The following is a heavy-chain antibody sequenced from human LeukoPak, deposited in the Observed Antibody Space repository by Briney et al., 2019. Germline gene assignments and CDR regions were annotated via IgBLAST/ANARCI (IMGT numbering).Heavy chain of an antibody. D-gene: IGHD3-9*01. Sequence: GGSLRLSCAASGFTFSSYWMSWVRQAPGKGLEWVSTISGSGGGTYYADSVKGRFTISRDNSKSTLYLQMNSLRAEDTAVYYCARAPINNFDYWGQGTLVTVSS. CDR3: ARAPINNFDY. CDR1: GFTFSSYW. V-gene: IGHV3-23*01. J-gene: IGHJ4*02. CDR2: ISGSGGGT.